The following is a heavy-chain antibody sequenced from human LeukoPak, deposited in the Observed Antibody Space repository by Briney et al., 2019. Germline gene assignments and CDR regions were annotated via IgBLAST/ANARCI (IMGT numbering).Heavy chain of an antibody. CDR1: GGFISSTIYY. J-gene: IGHJ3*01. CDR2: VYYSGTT. CDR3: ARGSDDAFDV. Sequence: SETPSLTCTVSGGFISSTIYYWGWIRQPPGKGLEWIGNVYYSGTTYHNPSLRSRVTISVDTSKNQFSLNLTSVTAADTAVYYCARGSDDAFDVWGQGTMVTVSS. V-gene: IGHV4-39*01.